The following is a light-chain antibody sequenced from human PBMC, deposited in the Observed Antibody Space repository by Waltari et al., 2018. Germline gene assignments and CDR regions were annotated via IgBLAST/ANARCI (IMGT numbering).Light chain of an antibody. CDR2: KAS. Sequence: DIQMTQSPSSLSASVGDRVTITCRASQSISNWLAWYQQKPGGVPRLLIFKASSLQSGVPSRVRGSASGTEFTLTIDNLQADDCATYYCQHYHSYPYIFGRGTKVEI. CDR3: QHYHSYPYI. CDR1: QSISNW. J-gene: IGKJ2*01. V-gene: IGKV1-5*03.